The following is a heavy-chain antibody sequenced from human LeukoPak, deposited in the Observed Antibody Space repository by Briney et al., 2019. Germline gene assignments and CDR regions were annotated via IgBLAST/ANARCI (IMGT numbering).Heavy chain of an antibody. J-gene: IGHJ3*02. V-gene: IGHV4-39*01. CDR3: ARHNSGERAFDI. CDR2: THYTGTT. D-gene: IGHD2-15*01. CDR1: GGSISSSSYY. Sequence: SETLSLTCTVSGGSISSSSYYWGWLRQPPGKGLEWIGSTHYTGTTYYNLSLRSRVTISVDTSKNQFSLKLSSVTAADTTVYYCARHNSGERAFDIWGQGTMVTVSS.